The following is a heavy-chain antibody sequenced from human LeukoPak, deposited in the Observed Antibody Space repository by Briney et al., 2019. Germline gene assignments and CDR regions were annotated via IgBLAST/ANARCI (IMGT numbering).Heavy chain of an antibody. V-gene: IGHV3-23*01. D-gene: IGHD2-2*01. CDR2: ISGSGDST. CDR3: AKDGRYCSGTSCYLEY. CDR1: GFTFSSYA. Sequence: PGGSLRLSCAASGFTFSSYAMSWVRQAPGKGLEWVSGISGSGDSTYYADSVKGRFTISRDNSKNTLYLQMNSLRTEDTAVYYCAKDGRYCSGTSCYLEYWGQGTLVTVSS. J-gene: IGHJ4*02.